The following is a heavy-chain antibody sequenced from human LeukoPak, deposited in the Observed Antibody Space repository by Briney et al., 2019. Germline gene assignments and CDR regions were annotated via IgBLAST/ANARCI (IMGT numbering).Heavy chain of an antibody. CDR3: ARGVLRYFDWSSGDDAFDI. J-gene: IGHJ3*02. V-gene: IGHV3-48*03. CDR2: ISSSGSTI. D-gene: IGHD3-9*01. Sequence: VGSLRLSCAASGFTFSSYEMNWVRQAPGKGLEWVSYISSSGSTIYYADSVKGRFTISRDNAKNSLYLQMNSLRAEDTAVYYCARGVLRYFDWSSGDDAFDIWGQGTMVTVSS. CDR1: GFTFSSYE.